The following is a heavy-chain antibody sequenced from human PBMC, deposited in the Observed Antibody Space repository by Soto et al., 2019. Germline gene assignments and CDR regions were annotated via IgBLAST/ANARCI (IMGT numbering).Heavy chain of an antibody. Sequence: GGSLRLSCAASGFTFSSYAMSWVRQAPGKGLEWVSAISGSGGSTSYADSVKGRFTISRDNSKNTLYLQMNSLRAEDTAVYYCAKKGFGEFSHFDYWGQGTLVTVSS. CDR1: GFTFSSYA. CDR2: ISGSGGST. D-gene: IGHD3-10*01. J-gene: IGHJ4*02. CDR3: AKKGFGEFSHFDY. V-gene: IGHV3-23*01.